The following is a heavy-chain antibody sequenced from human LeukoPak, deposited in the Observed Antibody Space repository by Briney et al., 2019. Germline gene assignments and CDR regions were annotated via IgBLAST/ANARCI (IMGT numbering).Heavy chain of an antibody. Sequence: ASVKVSCKASGYTFNHYGFNWVRQATGQRPEWMGWMSPNSGDTGYAQKFQDRVTMTRNTSISTAYMELSSLRSGDTAVYYCARGPPNWGYDYWGPGTLVTVSS. CDR1: GYTFNHYG. CDR3: ARGPPNWGYDY. V-gene: IGHV1-8*02. D-gene: IGHD7-27*01. CDR2: MSPNSGDT. J-gene: IGHJ4*02.